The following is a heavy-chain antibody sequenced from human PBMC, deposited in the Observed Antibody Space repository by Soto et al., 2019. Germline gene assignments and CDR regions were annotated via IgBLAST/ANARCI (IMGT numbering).Heavy chain of an antibody. CDR2: IIPIFGTA. J-gene: IGHJ3*02. CDR1: GGTFSSYA. CDR3: ARDSRYCGGDCYHDAFDI. Sequence: ASVKVSCKASGGTFSSYAISWVRQAPGQGLEWMGGIIPIFGTANYAQKFQGRVTITADESTSTAYMELSSLRSEDTAVYYCARDSRYCGGDCYHDAFDIWGQGTMVTVSS. V-gene: IGHV1-69*13. D-gene: IGHD2-21*02.